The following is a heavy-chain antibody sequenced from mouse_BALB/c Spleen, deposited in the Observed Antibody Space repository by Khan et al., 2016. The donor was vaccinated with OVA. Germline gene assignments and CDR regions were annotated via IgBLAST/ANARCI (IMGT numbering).Heavy chain of an antibody. V-gene: IGHV1S137*01. Sequence: QVQLQQSGPELVRPGVSVKISCKGSGYTFTDYAMYWVKQSHAKSLEWIGLISTYSGSTNYNQKFKGKVTMPVDKSSSAAYMELARLTSEDSAIYYCARPAYDGYYDYWGQGTALTVSS. CDR1: GYTFTDYA. D-gene: IGHD2-3*01. CDR3: ARPAYDGYYDY. J-gene: IGHJ2*01. CDR2: ISTYSGST.